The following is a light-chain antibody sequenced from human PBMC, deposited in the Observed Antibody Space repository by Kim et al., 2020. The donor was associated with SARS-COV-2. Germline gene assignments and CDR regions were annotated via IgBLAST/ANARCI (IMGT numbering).Light chain of an antibody. CDR2: DVA. CDR3: SSFASRTTWL. V-gene: IGLV2-14*03. J-gene: IGLJ3*02. CDR1: SSDVGAYNY. Sequence: QSALTQPASVSGSPGQSITISCTGTSSDVGAYNYVSWYQQHPGRAPNLMIYDVAKRPSGVSNRFSGSKSGNTASLTISGLQAEDEADYYCSSFASRTTWLFGGWAQLTVL.